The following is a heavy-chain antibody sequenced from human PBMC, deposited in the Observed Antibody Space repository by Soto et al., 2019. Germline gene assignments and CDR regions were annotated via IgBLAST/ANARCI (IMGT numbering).Heavy chain of an antibody. CDR2: IYPIGST. CDR1: GGSVSSGSFY. Sequence: SETLSLTCAVSGGSVSSGSFYWGWIRLLPGKGLEWIGSIYPIGSTYNNPSLKSRVTISIDTASIQYSLQLRSVTAAATAVYYCARVPRGWPNYGFDYWGQGTLVTVSS. J-gene: IGHJ4*02. CDR3: ARVPRGWPNYGFDY. D-gene: IGHD6-19*01. V-gene: IGHV4-39*01.